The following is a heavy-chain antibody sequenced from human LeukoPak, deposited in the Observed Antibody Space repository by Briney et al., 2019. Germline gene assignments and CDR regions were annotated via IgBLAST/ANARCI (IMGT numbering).Heavy chain of an antibody. V-gene: IGHV3-48*04. CDR2: ISSSGSTI. Sequence: PGGSLRLSCAASGFNFSIYWMSWVRQAPGKGLEWVSYISSSGSTIYYADSVKGRFTISRDNAKNSLYLQMNSLRAEDTAVYYCAELGITMIGGVWGKGTTVTISS. J-gene: IGHJ6*04. CDR3: AELGITMIGGV. D-gene: IGHD3-10*02. CDR1: GFNFSIYW.